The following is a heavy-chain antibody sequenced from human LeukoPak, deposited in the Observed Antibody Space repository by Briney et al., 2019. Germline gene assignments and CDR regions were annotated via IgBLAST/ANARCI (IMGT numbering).Heavy chain of an antibody. CDR3: ARFNGRGVSNDY. D-gene: IGHD3-10*01. Sequence: ASVKVSCKAFGYTFTSYDINWVRQATGQGLEWMGWMNPNSGNTGYAQKFQGRVTMTRNTSISTAYMELSSLRSEDTAVYYCARFNGRGVSNDYWGQGTLVTVSA. CDR1: GYTFTSYD. V-gene: IGHV1-8*01. CDR2: MNPNSGNT. J-gene: IGHJ4*02.